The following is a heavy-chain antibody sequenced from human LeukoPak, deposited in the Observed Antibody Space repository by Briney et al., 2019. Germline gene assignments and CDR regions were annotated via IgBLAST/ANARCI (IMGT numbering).Heavy chain of an antibody. CDR1: GGSFSGYY. D-gene: IGHD1-20*01. V-gene: IGHV4-34*01. J-gene: IGHJ4*02. CDR2: MHYSGST. CDR3: ARRIIGTTSDSFDY. Sequence: SETLSLTCAVYGGSFSGYYWSWIRQPPGKGLEWIGNMHYSGSTYYNPSLKSRVTISVDTSKNQFSLKLSSVTAADTAVYYCARRIIGTTSDSFDYWGQGTLVTVSS.